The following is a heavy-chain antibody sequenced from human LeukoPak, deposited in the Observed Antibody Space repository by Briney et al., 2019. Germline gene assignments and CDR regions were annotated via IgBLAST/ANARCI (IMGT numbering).Heavy chain of an antibody. CDR1: GCRFTSDW. CDR3: ARLSGRVVCSAGSCYIDS. D-gene: IGHD2-15*01. Sequence: GESLKISCKGSGCRFTSDWIGCVRQMPGKGLVWMGIIYPGDSDTRYSQSFQGQVTISADKSVNTAYLQWSSLKASDTAMYYCARLSGRVVCSAGSCYIDSWGQGTLVTVSS. J-gene: IGHJ4*02. CDR2: IYPGDSDT. V-gene: IGHV5-51*01.